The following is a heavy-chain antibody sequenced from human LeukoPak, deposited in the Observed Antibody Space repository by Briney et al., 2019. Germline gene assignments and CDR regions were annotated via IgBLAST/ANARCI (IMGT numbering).Heavy chain of an antibody. CDR2: ISYDGSNK. CDR3: AKPAGYFGY. CDR1: GFTFSSYA. V-gene: IGHV3-30-3*02. J-gene: IGHJ4*02. Sequence: PGGSLRLSCAASGFTFSSYAMHWVRQAPGKGLEWVAVISYDGSNKYYADSVKGRFTISRDNSKNTLYLQMNSLRAEDTAVYYCAKPAGYFGYWGQGTLVTVSS.